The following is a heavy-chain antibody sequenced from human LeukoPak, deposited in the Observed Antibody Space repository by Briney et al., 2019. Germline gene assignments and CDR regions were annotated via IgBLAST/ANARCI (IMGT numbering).Heavy chain of an antibody. CDR2: IYYSGST. Sequence: SETLSLTCTVSGDSISSGDYYWSWIRQPPGKGLEWIGYIYYSGSTNYNPSLKSRVTISVDTSKNQFSLKLSSVTAADTAVYYCARDRFDCSGGSCYYYYYMDVWGKGTTVTVSS. CDR1: GDSISSGDYY. J-gene: IGHJ6*03. CDR3: ARDRFDCSGGSCYYYYYMDV. D-gene: IGHD2-15*01. V-gene: IGHV4-61*08.